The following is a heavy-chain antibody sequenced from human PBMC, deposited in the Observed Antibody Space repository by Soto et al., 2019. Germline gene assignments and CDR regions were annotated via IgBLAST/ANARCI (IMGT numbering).Heavy chain of an antibody. J-gene: IGHJ6*02. CDR2: INHSGST. CDR1: GGSFSGYY. V-gene: IGHV4-34*01. CDR3: ARVQSLGNYGMDV. Sequence: SETLSLTCAVYGGSFSGYYWSWIRQPPGKGLEWIGEINHSGSTNYNPSLKSRVTISVDTSKNQFSLKLSSVTAADTAVYYCARVQSLGNYGMDVWGQGTTVTVSS. D-gene: IGHD7-27*01.